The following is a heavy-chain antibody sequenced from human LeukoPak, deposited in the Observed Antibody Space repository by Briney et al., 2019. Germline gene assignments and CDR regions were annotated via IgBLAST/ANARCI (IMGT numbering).Heavy chain of an antibody. Sequence: SETLSLTRTVSGGSISSGSYYWSWIRQPAGKGLEWIGRIYTSGSTNYNPSLKSRVTISADTSKSQFSLKLTSLTAADTAVYYCAKNGQSGFSFDPWGQGTLVTVSS. D-gene: IGHD3-3*01. J-gene: IGHJ5*02. CDR2: IYTSGST. CDR1: GGSISSGSYY. CDR3: AKNGQSGFSFDP. V-gene: IGHV4-61*02.